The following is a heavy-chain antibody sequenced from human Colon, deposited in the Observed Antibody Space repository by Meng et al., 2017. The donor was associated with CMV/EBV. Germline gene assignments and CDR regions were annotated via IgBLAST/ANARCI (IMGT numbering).Heavy chain of an antibody. Sequence: QVLLVQAAAEVKKPGASVKVSCKASEYTFTGYYVYWVRQAPGQGLEWMGWINPNSGGTNYAQKFQGRVTMTRDTSITTAYMELSRLRSDDTAVYYCARDWYPGDRRGSFDYWGQGTLVTVSS. CDR2: INPNSGGT. J-gene: IGHJ4*02. CDR3: ARDWYPGDRRGSFDY. V-gene: IGHV1-2*02. D-gene: IGHD3-22*01. CDR1: EYTFTGYY.